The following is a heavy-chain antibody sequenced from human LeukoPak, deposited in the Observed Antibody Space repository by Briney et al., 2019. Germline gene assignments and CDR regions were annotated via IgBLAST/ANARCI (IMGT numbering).Heavy chain of an antibody. CDR1: GYSISSGYY. J-gene: IGHJ5*02. Sequence: KPSETLSLTCTVSGYSISSGYYWGWIRQPPGKGLEWIGSIYHSGSTYYNPSLKSRVTISVDTSKNQFSLKLSSVTAADTAVYYCARGESGYSSWYWFDPWGQGTLVTVSS. V-gene: IGHV4-38-2*02. CDR3: ARGESGYSSWYWFDP. D-gene: IGHD5-18*01. CDR2: IYHSGST.